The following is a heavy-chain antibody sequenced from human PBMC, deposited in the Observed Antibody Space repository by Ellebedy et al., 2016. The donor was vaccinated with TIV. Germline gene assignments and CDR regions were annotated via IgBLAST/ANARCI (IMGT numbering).Heavy chain of an antibody. Sequence: GGSLRLXCAVSGLTFSSSWMPWVRQAPGEGLEWVANINPEGYDKYYVDSVKGRFTISRDNAKNSLYLEMNSLRAEDTAVYYCAKAGGGSHDYWGQGTLVTVSS. D-gene: IGHD1-26*01. J-gene: IGHJ4*02. CDR1: GLTFSSSW. CDR3: AKAGGGSHDY. V-gene: IGHV3-7*03. CDR2: INPEGYDK.